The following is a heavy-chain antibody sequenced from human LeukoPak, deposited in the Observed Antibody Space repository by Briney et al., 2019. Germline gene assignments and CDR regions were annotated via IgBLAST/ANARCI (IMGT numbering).Heavy chain of an antibody. V-gene: IGHV1-46*01. J-gene: IGHJ3*02. CDR2: INPSGGST. CDR3: ARANYDFWTGHTRDAFDI. Sequence: ASVKVSCKASGHTFTSYYMHWVRQAPGQGLEWMGIINPSGGSTSYAQKFQGRVTMTRDTSTSTVYMELSSLRSEDTAVYYCARANYDFWTGHTRDAFDIWSQGTMVTVSS. CDR1: GHTFTSYY. D-gene: IGHD3-3*01.